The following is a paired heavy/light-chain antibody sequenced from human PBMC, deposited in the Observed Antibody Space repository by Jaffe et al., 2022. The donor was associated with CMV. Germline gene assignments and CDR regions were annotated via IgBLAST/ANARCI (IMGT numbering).Heavy chain of an antibody. J-gene: IGHJ2*01. CDR3: AKVGPAVQGVGWYFDL. CDR1: GFTFSSYA. Sequence: EVQLLESGGDLVQPGGSLRLSCAASGFTFSSYAMTWVRQAPGKGLEWVSHISDSGGNTYHADSVKGRFTISRDNSRNRLYVQMNSLRAEDTAIYYCAKVGPAVQGVGWYFDLWGRGTLVTVSS. V-gene: IGHV3-23*01. D-gene: IGHD2-8*01. CDR2: ISDSGGNT.
Light chain of an antibody. V-gene: IGKV1-5*03. Sequence: DIQMTQSPSTLSASVGDRVTITCRASQNINNWLAWYQQKPGKAPKLLIYKASSLESGVPPRFSGSGSGTEYTLTISSLQPDDFATYYCQQYNTYWTFGQGTKVEIK. CDR1: QNINNW. J-gene: IGKJ1*01. CDR3: QQYNTYWT. CDR2: KAS.